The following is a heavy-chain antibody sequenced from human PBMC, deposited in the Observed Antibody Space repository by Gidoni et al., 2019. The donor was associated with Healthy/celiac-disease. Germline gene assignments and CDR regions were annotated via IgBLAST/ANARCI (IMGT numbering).Heavy chain of an antibody. CDR1: GGTFSSYA. CDR2: IIPIFGTA. D-gene: IGHD5-18*01. V-gene: IGHV1-69*01. Sequence: QVQLVQSGAEVKKPGSSVKVSCKASGGTFSSYAISWVRQAPGQGLEWMGGIIPIFGTANYAQKFQGRVTITADESTSTAYMELSSLRSEDTAVYYCASQENTAMVTWAAFDIWGQGTMVTVSS. CDR3: ASQENTAMVTWAAFDI. J-gene: IGHJ3*02.